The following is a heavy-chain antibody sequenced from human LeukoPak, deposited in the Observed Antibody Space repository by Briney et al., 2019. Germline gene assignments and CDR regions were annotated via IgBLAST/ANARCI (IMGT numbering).Heavy chain of an antibody. D-gene: IGHD3-10*01. CDR2: ITYDGSNK. Sequence: GGSLRLSCAASGFTFNSYGMHWVRQAPGNWRELVAAITYDGSNKYYADSVKGRFTISRANSKNTLYLQMNSRRPDDRAVYYCAKDYYGSGSYSLSYQYYGADVWGKGTTVTVSS. J-gene: IGHJ6*04. CDR1: GFTFNSYG. CDR3: AKDYYGSGSYSLSYQYYGADV. V-gene: IGHV3-30*18.